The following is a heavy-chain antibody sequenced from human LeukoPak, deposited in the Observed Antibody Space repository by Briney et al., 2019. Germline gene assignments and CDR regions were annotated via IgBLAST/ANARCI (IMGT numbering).Heavy chain of an antibody. CDR1: GLTFGTYS. J-gene: IGHJ4*02. CDR3: ARSIRHGTGGSCYCDS. Sequence: GGSLRLSCAASGLTFGTYSMHWVRQAPGKGLEWVAVISYDGSNKYYADSVKGRFTISRDNSKNTLYLQMNSLRAEDTAVYYCARSIRHGTGGSCYCDSWGQGTLVTVSS. CDR2: ISYDGSNK. D-gene: IGHD2-8*02. V-gene: IGHV3-30-3*01.